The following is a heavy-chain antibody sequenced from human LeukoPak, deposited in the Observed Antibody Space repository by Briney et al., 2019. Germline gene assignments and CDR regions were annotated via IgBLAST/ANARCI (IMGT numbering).Heavy chain of an antibody. J-gene: IGHJ4*02. CDR1: GFTFSSYG. CDR3: VRDRAGRTFDY. V-gene: IGHV3-33*01. Sequence: GGSLRLSCAASGFTFSSYGMHWVRQAPGKGLEWVAVIWYDGSNKYYADSVKGRFTISRDNSKNTLYLQMNSLRAEDTAVFYCVRDRAGRTFDYWGQGTLVTVSS. CDR2: IWYDGSNK.